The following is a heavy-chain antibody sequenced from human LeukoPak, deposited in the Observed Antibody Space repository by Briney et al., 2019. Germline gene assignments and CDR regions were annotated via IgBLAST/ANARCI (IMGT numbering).Heavy chain of an antibody. CDR1: GGSFSGYY. CDR3: ARGFTFPPLAAYDY. J-gene: IGHJ4*02. D-gene: IGHD2-15*01. V-gene: IGHV4-34*01. CDR2: INHSGST. Sequence: SETLSLTCAVYGGSFSGYYWSWIRQPPGKGLEWIGEINHSGSTNYNPSLKSRVTISVDTSKNQFSLKLSSATAADTAVYYCARGFTFPPLAAYDYWGQGTLVTVSS.